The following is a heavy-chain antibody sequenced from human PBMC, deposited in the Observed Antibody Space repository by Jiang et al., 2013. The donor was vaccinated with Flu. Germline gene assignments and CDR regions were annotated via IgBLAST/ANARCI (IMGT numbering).Heavy chain of an antibody. CDR3: ARSTVTTKGSPYQDY. V-gene: IGHV3-66*01. Sequence: VQLLESGGGLVQPGGSLRLSCAASGFTVSSNYMSWVRQAPGKGLEWVSVIYSGGSTYYADSVKGRFTISRDNSKNTLYLQMNSLRAEDTAVYYCARSTVTTKGSPYQDYWGQGTLVTVSS. J-gene: IGHJ4*02. D-gene: IGHD4-17*01. CDR2: IYSGGST. CDR1: GFTVSSNY.